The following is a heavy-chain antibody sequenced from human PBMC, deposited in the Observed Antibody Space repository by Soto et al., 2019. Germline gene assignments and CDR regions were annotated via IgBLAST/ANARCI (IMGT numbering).Heavy chain of an antibody. D-gene: IGHD5-12*01. V-gene: IGHV3-74*01. CDR3: AKFLHSGCDSEY. Sequence: EVHLVESGGGVVQPGGSLTLSCAASGFDFSEYWMHWVRQAAGKGLEWVSRIQSDGCCPSYADSVKGRVTISRDNAKKTLYLQMNSLRAEDTAVYFCAKFLHSGCDSEYWGQGTLVTVSS. CDR2: IQSDGCCP. CDR1: GFDFSEYW. J-gene: IGHJ4*02.